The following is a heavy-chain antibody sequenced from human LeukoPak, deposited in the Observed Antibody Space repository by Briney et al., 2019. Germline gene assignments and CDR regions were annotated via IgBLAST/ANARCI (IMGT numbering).Heavy chain of an antibody. J-gene: IGHJ6*03. CDR3: ARATYCYDSSGYYYPNYYYYYMDV. CDR2: IYTSGST. CDR1: GGSISSGSYY. V-gene: IGHV4-61*02. Sequence: PSETLSLTCTVSGGSISSGSYYWSWIRQPAGKGLEWIGRIYTSGSTNYNPSLKSRVTISVDTSKNHFSLKLSSVTAADTAVYYCARATYCYDSSGYYYPNYYYYYMDVWGKGTTVTVSS. D-gene: IGHD3-22*01.